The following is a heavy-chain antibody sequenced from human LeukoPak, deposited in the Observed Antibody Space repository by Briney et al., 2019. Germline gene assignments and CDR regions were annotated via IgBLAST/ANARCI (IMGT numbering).Heavy chain of an antibody. Sequence: HPGGSLRLSCAASGFSFSSYAMSWVRQAPGKGLEWVSYITGSDGRTWYPDSVKGRLTISRDNSKNMLYLQMNNLRAEDTAVYYCARDRRFPDDVFDIWGQGTMVTVSS. CDR2: ITGSDGRT. CDR1: GFSFSSYA. J-gene: IGHJ3*02. D-gene: IGHD2-21*01. V-gene: IGHV3-23*01. CDR3: ARDRRFPDDVFDI.